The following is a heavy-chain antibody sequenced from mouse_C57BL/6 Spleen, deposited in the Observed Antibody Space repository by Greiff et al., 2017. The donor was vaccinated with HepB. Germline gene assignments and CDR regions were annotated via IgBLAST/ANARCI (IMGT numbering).Heavy chain of an antibody. Sequence: QVQLQQPGAELVKPGASVKLSCKASGYTFTDYYINWVKQRPGQGLEWIARIYPGSGNTYYNEKFKGKATLTAEKSSSTAYMQLSSLTSEDSAVYFCARCGGNYYGRTLRDYFDYWGQGTTLTVSS. V-gene: IGHV1-76*01. D-gene: IGHD1-1*01. CDR1: GYTFTDYY. CDR2: IYPGSGNT. CDR3: ARCGGNYYGRTLRDYFDY. J-gene: IGHJ2*01.